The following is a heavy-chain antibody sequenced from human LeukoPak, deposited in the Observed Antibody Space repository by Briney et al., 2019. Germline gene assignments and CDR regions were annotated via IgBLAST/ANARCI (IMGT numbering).Heavy chain of an antibody. D-gene: IGHD1-26*01. J-gene: IGHJ4*02. CDR2: INPNGGGT. CDR1: GYIFSDYY. V-gene: IGHV1-2*02. CDR3: ARDKGPRWEDY. Sequence: ASVTVSCTASGYIFSDYYMHWVRQAPGQGLEWMGWINPNGGGTNYAQKFQGRVTMTRDRSISTVHMDLSRLTYDDTAVYYCARDKGPRWEDYWGQGTLVTVSS.